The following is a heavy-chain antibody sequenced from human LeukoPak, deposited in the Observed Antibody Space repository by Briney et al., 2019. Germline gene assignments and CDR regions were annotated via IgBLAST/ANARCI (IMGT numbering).Heavy chain of an antibody. CDR2: INPNSGGT. J-gene: IGHJ4*02. CDR1: GYTFTSYY. Sequence: AASVKVSCKASGYTFTSYYMHWVRQAPGQGLEWMGWINPNSGGTNYAQKFQGSVTMTRDTSISTAYMELSRLRSDDTAVYYCARDRLLLWFGDQVPFDCWGQGPLVTVSS. CDR3: ARDRLLLWFGDQVPFDC. V-gene: IGHV1-2*02. D-gene: IGHD3-10*01.